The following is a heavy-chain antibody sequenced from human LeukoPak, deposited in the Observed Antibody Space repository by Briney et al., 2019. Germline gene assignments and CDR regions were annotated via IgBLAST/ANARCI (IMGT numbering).Heavy chain of an antibody. CDR2: IYYSGST. D-gene: IGHD4-17*01. CDR3: ARGGPDYGVYYYYYMDV. V-gene: IGHV4-59*08. CDR1: GGSISSYY. J-gene: IGHJ6*03. Sequence: SETLSLTCTVSGGSISSYYWSWIRQPPGKGLEWIGYIYYSGSTNYNPSLKSRVTISVDTSKNQFSLKLSSVTAADTAVYYCARGGPDYGVYYYYYMDVWGKGTTVTVSS.